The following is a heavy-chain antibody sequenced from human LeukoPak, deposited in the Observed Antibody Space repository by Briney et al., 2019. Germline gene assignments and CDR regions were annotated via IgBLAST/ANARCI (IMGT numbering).Heavy chain of an antibody. V-gene: IGHV4-39*01. Sequence: SETLSLTCTVSGGSISSSSYYWGWIRQPPGKGLEWIGSIYYSGSTYYNPSLKSRVTISVDTSKNQFSLKLSSVTAADTAVYYCARHLGRTGTTIAFDIWGQGTMVTVSS. J-gene: IGHJ3*02. CDR2: IYYSGST. CDR3: ARHLGRTGTTIAFDI. D-gene: IGHD1-1*01. CDR1: GGSISSSSYY.